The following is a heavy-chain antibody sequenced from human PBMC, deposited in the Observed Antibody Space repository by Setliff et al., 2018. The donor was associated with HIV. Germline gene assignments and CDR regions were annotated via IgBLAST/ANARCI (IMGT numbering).Heavy chain of an antibody. CDR2: IYITEDT. V-gene: IGHV4-61*09. CDR1: GGSLNTGTYY. J-gene: IGHJ6*02. Sequence: SETLSLTCTVSGGSLNTGTYYWSWIRQPAGKGLEWIGHIYITEDTDYNPSLKSRVTISVDTSKNQFSLKLSSLTAADTAVYYCARHSGGSFYNFWSGDYYYYGMDVWGQGTTVTVSS. D-gene: IGHD3-3*01. CDR3: ARHSGGSFYNFWSGDYYYYGMDV.